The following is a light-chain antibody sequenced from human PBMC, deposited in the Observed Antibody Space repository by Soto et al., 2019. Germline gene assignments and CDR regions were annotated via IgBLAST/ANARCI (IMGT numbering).Light chain of an antibody. V-gene: IGLV2-8*01. CDR2: EVI. CDR1: NSDVGIYDF. Sequence: QSALTQPASASGSPGQSVTISCTGSNSDVGIYDFVSWYQHHPGKAPRLMIFEVIQRPSGVPDRFSGSKSGNTASLTVSGLKAADEADYFCKSSAGSNTYVFGTGTKLTVL. CDR3: KSSAGSNTYV. J-gene: IGLJ1*01.